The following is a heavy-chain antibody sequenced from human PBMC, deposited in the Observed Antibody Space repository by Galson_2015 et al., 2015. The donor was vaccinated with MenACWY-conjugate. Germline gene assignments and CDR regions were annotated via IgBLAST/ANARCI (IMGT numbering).Heavy chain of an antibody. Sequence: SLRLSCAASGFTFSSYWMHWVRQSPGKGLVWVSRINSDGGSANYADSVKGRFTISRDNAKNTLYLQMNSLRAEDTAVYYCATYCSSPSCYANGAYWGQGTLVTVSS. CDR3: ATYCSSPSCYANGAY. D-gene: IGHD2-2*01. CDR2: INSDGGSA. J-gene: IGHJ4*02. CDR1: GFTFSSYW. V-gene: IGHV3-74*01.